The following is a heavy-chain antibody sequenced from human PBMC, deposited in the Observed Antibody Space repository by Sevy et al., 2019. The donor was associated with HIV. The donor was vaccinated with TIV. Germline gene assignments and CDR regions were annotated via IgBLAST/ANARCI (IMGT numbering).Heavy chain of an antibody. CDR3: ARDRVHDWGEGWFDP. D-gene: IGHD2-21*01. J-gene: IGHJ5*02. V-gene: IGHV1-18*01. Sequence: ASVKVSCKASGYTFSNYGISWVRQAPGQGLEWRGWISPFNNKTNNAQKFQGRVSLTSDTSATTAYMEVTSLRSDDTAVYYCARDRVHDWGEGWFDPWGQGTLVTVSS. CDR2: ISPFNNKT. CDR1: GYTFSNYG.